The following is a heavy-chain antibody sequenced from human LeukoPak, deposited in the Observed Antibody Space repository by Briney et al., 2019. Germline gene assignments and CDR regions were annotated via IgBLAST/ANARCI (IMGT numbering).Heavy chain of an antibody. D-gene: IGHD2-15*01. Sequence: GSLRLSCAASGFTFSTYWRHWVRQAPGKGLVWVSRISGVGSITNYADSVKGRFPFSRDNARNTLYLQWSSLGAKETAVIYCASVGCSGGSCYWFDPWGQGTLVTVSS. CDR3: ASVGCSGGSCYWFDP. CDR2: ISGVGSIT. J-gene: IGHJ5*02. CDR1: GFTFSTYW. V-gene: IGHV3-74*01.